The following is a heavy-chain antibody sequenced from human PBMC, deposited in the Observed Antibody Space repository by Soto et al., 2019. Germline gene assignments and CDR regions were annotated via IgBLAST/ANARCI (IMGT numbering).Heavy chain of an antibody. V-gene: IGHV3-23*01. CDR3: TKDGSTNWRINWFEP. J-gene: IGHJ5*02. D-gene: IGHD1-1*01. Sequence: VWSLRLSCSASLFTFSNYVMSLVRHSPGKGLEWVSSVSGGGGSTYYSDSVKGRFTVSRDNSKNMLYLQINSLRAEDTAIYYCTKDGSTNWRINWFEPWGQGTLVTVSS. CDR1: LFTFSNYV. CDR2: VSGGGGST.